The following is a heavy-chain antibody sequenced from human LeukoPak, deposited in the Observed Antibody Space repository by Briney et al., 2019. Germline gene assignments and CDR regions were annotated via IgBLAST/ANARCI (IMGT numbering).Heavy chain of an antibody. V-gene: IGHV3-23*01. J-gene: IGHJ4*02. D-gene: IGHD3-10*01. CDR2: XXXSGGRT. CDR1: TFXXXX. Sequence: TFXXXXMXWXXXAPXXXRXXXXAXXXSGGRTYYADSVKGRFTISRDNSKNTLYLQMNSLRAEDTAVYYCAKDQKALLLWFGELSNLNFDYWGQGTLVTVSS. CDR3: AKDQKALLLWFGELSNLNFDY.